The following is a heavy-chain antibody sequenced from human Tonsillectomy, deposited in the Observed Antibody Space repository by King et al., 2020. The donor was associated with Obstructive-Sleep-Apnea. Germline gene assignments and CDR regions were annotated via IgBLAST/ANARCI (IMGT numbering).Heavy chain of an antibody. V-gene: IGHV4-59*01. J-gene: IGHJ5*02. D-gene: IGHD1-26*01. CDR1: GASISSYY. CDR3: AREGYSTEANWFDH. Sequence: QVQLQESGPGLVKSSETLSLTCAVSGASISSYYWNWLRQPPGKGLEWIGNIFYSGRIKYNPSLKSRVSISVDTSKNQFSLKLSSVTAADTAVYYCAREGYSTEANWFDHWGQGTLVTVSS. CDR2: IFYSGRI.